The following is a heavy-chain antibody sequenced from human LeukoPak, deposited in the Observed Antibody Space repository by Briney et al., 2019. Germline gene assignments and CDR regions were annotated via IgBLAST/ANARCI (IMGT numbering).Heavy chain of an antibody. V-gene: IGHV3-23*01. CDR1: GFTFSSYA. Sequence: GGSLRLSCAASGFTFSSYAMSWVRQAPGKGLEWVSAISGSGGSTYYADSVKGRFTISRDNSKNTLYLQMNSLRAEDTAVYYCARVLRYDNSGHDSFDIWGQGTMVIVSS. D-gene: IGHD3-22*01. CDR2: ISGSGGST. J-gene: IGHJ3*02. CDR3: ARVLRYDNSGHDSFDI.